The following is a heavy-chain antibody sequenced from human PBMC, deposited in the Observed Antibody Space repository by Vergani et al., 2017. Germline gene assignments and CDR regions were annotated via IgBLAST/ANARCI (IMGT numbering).Heavy chain of an antibody. V-gene: IGHV3-23*01. D-gene: IGHD6-6*01. CDR1: GFTFASYA. CDR3: APRRGTSFGLPGDFDI. J-gene: IGHJ3*02. CDR2: ISASGGTT. Sequence: EVQLLESGGGLVQPGGSLRLSCTASGFTFASYAMNWVRPAPGKGLEGVSTISASGGTTYYADSVKGRFTISRDNSKNTLYLQMSSLRAEDTAVYYCAPRRGTSFGLPGDFDIWGQGTMVTVSS.